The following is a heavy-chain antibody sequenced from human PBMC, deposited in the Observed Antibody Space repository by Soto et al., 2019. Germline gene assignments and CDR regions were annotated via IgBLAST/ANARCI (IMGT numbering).Heavy chain of an antibody. D-gene: IGHD2-15*01. CDR3: ARFKDAAARNWFAP. J-gene: IGHJ5*02. V-gene: IGHV1-2*04. CDR2: INPKSGDT. Sequence: ASVKVSCKASGYTFSDYYRHWVRQAPGQGLEWMGWINPKSGDTSYAQQFQGWVTMTRDTSIRPGYMELSRRRADDPAVYYCARFKDAAARNWFAPGGQGTLVTVSS. CDR1: GYTFSDYY.